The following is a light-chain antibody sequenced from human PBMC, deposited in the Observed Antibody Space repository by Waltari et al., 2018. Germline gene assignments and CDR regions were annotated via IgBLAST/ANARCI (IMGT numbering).Light chain of an antibody. J-gene: IGKJ1*01. CDR3: QHYVRLPVT. CDR1: QSVGRT. V-gene: IGKV3-20*01. Sequence: EIVLPQSPGTLSLSPGERAILSCRASQSVGRTLAWYQHKPGQAPRLLIYGASNRATGIPDRFSGSGSGTDVSLTISRLEPEDFSVYYCQHYVRLPVTFGQGTRVE. CDR2: GAS.